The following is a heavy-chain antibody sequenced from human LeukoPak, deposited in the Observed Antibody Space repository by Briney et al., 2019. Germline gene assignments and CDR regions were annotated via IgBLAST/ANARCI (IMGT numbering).Heavy chain of an antibody. CDR1: GGTFSSYA. J-gene: IGHJ4*02. CDR3: ARGRGLRLGDLPTIDY. V-gene: IGHV1-69*05. Sequence: SVKVSCKASGGTFSSYAISWVRQAPGQGLEWMGRIIPMFGTANYAQKFQGRVTITTDESTSTAYMELSSLRSEDTAVYYCARGRGLRLGDLPTIDYWGQGTLVSVSS. D-gene: IGHD3-16*01. CDR2: IIPMFGTA.